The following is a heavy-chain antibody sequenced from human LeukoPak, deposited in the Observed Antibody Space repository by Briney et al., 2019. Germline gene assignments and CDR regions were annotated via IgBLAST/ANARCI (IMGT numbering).Heavy chain of an antibody. CDR1: GGSISSGGYS. CDR3: ASRNSLFI. V-gene: IGHV3-7*01. D-gene: IGHD4-23*01. Sequence: PSETLSLTCAVSGGSISSGGYSWSWIRQAPGKGLEWVANIKQDGSEKYYVDSVKGRFTISRDNAKNSLYLQMNNLRAEDTAVYYCASRNSLFIWDQGTLVTVSS. J-gene: IGHJ4*02. CDR2: IKQDGSEK.